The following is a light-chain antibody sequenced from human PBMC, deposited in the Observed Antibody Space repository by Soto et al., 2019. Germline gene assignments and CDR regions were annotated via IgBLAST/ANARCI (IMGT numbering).Light chain of an antibody. CDR2: DAS. V-gene: IGKV3-11*01. CDR1: QSVSTY. CDR3: QQRANLFT. J-gene: IGKJ3*01. Sequence: EIVLTQSPASLSLSPGERATLSCRASQSVSTYLAWYQQRPGQAPRLLIYDASHRATGIPARFSGSGSGTDFTLTISRLAPEDFATYYCQQRANLFTFGPGTQ.